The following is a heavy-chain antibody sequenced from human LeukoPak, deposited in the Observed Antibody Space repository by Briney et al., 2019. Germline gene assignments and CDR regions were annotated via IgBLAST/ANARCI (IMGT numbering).Heavy chain of an antibody. D-gene: IGHD5-18*01. CDR1: GFIFSQNA. CDR3: ARDRGYSYGWVPVGSPLGY. V-gene: IGHV3-30*02. Sequence: GGSLRLSCTTSGFIFSQNAMHWVRQAPDKGLDWVAYMGVDETFKEYADSVKGRFTVSRDNSADTLYLQMNSLRAEDTAVYYCARDRGYSYGWVPVGSPLGYWGQGTLVTVSS. CDR2: MGVDETFK. J-gene: IGHJ4*02.